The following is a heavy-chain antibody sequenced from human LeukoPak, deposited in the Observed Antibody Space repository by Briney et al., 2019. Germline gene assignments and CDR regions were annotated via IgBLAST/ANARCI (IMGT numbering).Heavy chain of an antibody. CDR3: TTTNIVSGYYYYGMDV. CDR1: GFTVSSNY. J-gene: IGHJ6*02. D-gene: IGHD5-12*01. Sequence: PGGSLRLSCAASGFTVSSNYMNWVRQAPGKGLEWVSVIYSGGSTYYADSVKGRFTISRDDSKNTLYLQMNSLKTEDTAVYYCTTTNIVSGYYYYGMDVWGQGTTVTVSS. CDR2: IYSGGST. V-gene: IGHV3-53*01.